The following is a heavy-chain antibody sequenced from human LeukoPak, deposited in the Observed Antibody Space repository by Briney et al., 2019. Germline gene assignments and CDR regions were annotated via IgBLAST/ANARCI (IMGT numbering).Heavy chain of an antibody. J-gene: IGHJ4*02. CDR1: GYTFTGYY. Sequence: ASVKVSCKASGYTFTGYYMHWVRQAPGQGLEWMGWINPNSGGTNYAQKFQGRVTMTRDTSISTAYMELSRLRSEDTAVYYCAREFPITGVVIIGGIYYFDYWGQGTLVTVSS. CDR3: AREFPITGVVIIGGIYYFDY. CDR2: INPNSGGT. D-gene: IGHD3-3*01. V-gene: IGHV1-2*02.